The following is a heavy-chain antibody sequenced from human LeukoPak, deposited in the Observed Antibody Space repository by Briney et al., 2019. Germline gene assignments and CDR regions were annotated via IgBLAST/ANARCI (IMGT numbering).Heavy chain of an antibody. CDR1: GFTFSSYW. CDR3: ARDSSDYYDSSGYQDY. V-gene: IGHV3-7*01. Sequence: QPGGSLRLSCAASGFTFSSYWMSWVRQAPGKGLEWVANIKQGGSEKYYVDSVKGRFTISRDNAKNSLYLQMNSLRAEDTAVYYCARDSSDYYDSSGYQDYWGQGTLVTVSS. J-gene: IGHJ4*02. CDR2: IKQGGSEK. D-gene: IGHD3-22*01.